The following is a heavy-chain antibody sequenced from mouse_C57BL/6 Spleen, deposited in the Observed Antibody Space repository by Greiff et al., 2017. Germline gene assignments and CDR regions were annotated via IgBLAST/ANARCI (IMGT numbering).Heavy chain of an antibody. CDR3: ARNGGYGSSYGFAY. CDR2: IDPSDSET. CDR1: GYTFTSYW. Sequence: QVQLKQPGAELVRPGSSVKLSCKASGYTFTSYWMHWVKQRPIQGLEWIGNIDPSDSETHYNQKFKDKATLTVDKSSSTAYMQLSSLTSEDSAVYYCARNGGYGSSYGFAYWGQGTLVTVSA. J-gene: IGHJ3*01. V-gene: IGHV1-52*01. D-gene: IGHD1-1*01.